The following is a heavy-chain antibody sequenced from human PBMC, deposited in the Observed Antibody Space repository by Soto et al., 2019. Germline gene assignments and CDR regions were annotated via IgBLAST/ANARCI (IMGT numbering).Heavy chain of an antibody. D-gene: IGHD6-19*01. CDR2: ISWSSNIV. Sequence: GGSLRLSCTGSGFKFEDYAMHWVRQAPGKGLEWVSGISWSSNIVEYADSVRGRFTIARDNGKNALYLQMNSLRPEDTAFYYCAKGPYSSGWCWDHWGQGPLVTVSS. CDR3: AKGPYSSGWCWDH. V-gene: IGHV3-9*01. J-gene: IGHJ4*02. CDR1: GFKFEDYA.